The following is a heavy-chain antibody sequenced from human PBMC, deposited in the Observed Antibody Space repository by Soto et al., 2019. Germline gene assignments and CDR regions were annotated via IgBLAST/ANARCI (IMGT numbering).Heavy chain of an antibody. V-gene: IGHV3-66*04. J-gene: IGHJ4*02. CDR3: ARHGYSYGGGYFDY. D-gene: IGHD5-18*01. CDR2: IYSGGSA. CDR1: GFTVSSNS. Sequence: EVQLVESGGGLVQPGGSLRLSCAASGFTVSSNSMSWVRQAPGKGLEWVSVIYSGGSAYYADSVKGRFTISRDNSKTTLYLQMNSLRAEDTAVYYCARHGYSYGGGYFDYWGQGTLVTVSS.